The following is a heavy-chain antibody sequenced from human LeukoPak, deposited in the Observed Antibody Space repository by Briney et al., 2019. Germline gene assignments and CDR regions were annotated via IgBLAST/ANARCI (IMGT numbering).Heavy chain of an antibody. V-gene: IGHV3-21*01. CDR1: GFTFSSYS. D-gene: IGHD3-22*01. CDR2: ISSGSSYI. CDR3: ARVSHDSSGYWY. Sequence: GGSLRLTCAASGFTFSSYSLNWVRQPPGKGLEWVSSISSGSSYIYYADSVKGRFTISRDNDKNSLYLQMNSLRAEDTAVYYCARVSHDSSGYWYWGQGTLVTVSS. J-gene: IGHJ4*02.